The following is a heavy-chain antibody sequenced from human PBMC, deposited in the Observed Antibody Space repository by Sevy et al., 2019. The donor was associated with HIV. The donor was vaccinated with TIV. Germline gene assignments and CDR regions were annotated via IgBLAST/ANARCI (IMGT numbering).Heavy chain of an antibody. CDR1: GYTFTGYY. CDR3: TRSAAEAKNFYCGGDCYSDY. D-gene: IGHD2-21*02. J-gene: IGHJ4*02. CDR2: INPKSGGT. V-gene: IGHV1-2*02. Sequence: ASVKVSCKASGYTFTGYYLHWVRQAPGQGLEWMGWINPKSGGTNYAPKFQGRVTITRDTSISTASMELSRLRSDDTAVYYCTRSAAEAKNFYCGGDCYSDYWGQGTLVTVSS.